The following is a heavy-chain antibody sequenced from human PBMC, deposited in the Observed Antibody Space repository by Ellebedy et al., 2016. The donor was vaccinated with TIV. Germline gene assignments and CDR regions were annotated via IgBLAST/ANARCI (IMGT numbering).Heavy chain of an antibody. CDR1: GHSISSGGYS. CDR2: IYNSGTT. CDR3: ARIRGYCLDY. J-gene: IGHJ4*02. D-gene: IGHD5-18*01. Sequence: MPSETLSLTCAVSGHSISSGGYSWSWIRQPPGKGLEWIGYIYNSGTTFYNPSLKSRVTLSVDTSKNQFSLVLSSVVAADTAMYYCARIRGYCLDYWGQGTLVTVSA. V-gene: IGHV4-30-2*01.